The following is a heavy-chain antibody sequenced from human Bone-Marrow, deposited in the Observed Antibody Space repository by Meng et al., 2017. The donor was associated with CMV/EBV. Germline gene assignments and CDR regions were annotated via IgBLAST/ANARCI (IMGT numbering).Heavy chain of an antibody. J-gene: IGHJ6*02. D-gene: IGHD2-2*01. Sequence: ASVKVSCKASGYTFTGYYIHWVRQAPGQGLEWMGWINPNRGGTNYAQKFQGRVTMTRDTSISTAYMGLSRLRSDDTAVYYCARDAIGYCSSTSCQYYDFWSGYPTGGYYYYGMDVWGQGTTVTVSS. CDR3: ARDAIGYCSSTSCQYYDFWSGYPTGGYYYYGMDV. V-gene: IGHV1-2*02. CDR1: GYTFTGYY. CDR2: INPNRGGT.